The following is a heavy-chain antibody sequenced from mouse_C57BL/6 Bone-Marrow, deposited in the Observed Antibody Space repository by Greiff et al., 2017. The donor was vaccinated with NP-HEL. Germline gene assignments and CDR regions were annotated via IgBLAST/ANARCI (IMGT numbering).Heavy chain of an antibody. V-gene: IGHV5-4*01. Sequence: EVHLVESRGGLVKPGGSLKLSCAASGFTFSSYAMSWVRQTPEKRLEWVATISDGGSYTYYPDNVKGRFTISRDNAKNNLYLQMSHLKSEDTAMYYCASYDGYYPFAYWGQGTLVTVSA. CDR2: ISDGGSYT. CDR3: ASYDGYYPFAY. CDR1: GFTFSSYA. D-gene: IGHD2-3*01. J-gene: IGHJ3*01.